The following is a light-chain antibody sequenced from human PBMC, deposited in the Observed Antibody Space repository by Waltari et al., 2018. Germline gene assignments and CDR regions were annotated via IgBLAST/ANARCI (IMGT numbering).Light chain of an antibody. CDR2: AAS. CDR1: QGLSGS. CDR3: QQYYSTPYT. V-gene: IGKV1-NL1*01. J-gene: IGKJ2*01. Sequence: DIQMTQSPSSLSASVGDRVTITCRASQGLSGSLAWYQRKPGRAPELLIYAASTLESGVPSRFSGSGSGTDYTLTINSLQPEDFATYYCQQYYSTPYTFGQGTKLEI.